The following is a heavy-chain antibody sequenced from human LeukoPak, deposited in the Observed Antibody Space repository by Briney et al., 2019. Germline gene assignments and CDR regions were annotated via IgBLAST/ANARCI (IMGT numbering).Heavy chain of an antibody. CDR1: GGSISSGSYY. Sequence: SETLSLTCTVSGGSISSGSYYWSWIRQPAGKGLEWIGRIYTSGSTNYNPSLKSRVTISVDTSKNQFSLKLSSVTAADTAVYYCARDGEVLGSSWFWFDPWGQGTLVTVSS. V-gene: IGHV4-61*02. CDR2: IYTSGST. D-gene: IGHD6-13*01. J-gene: IGHJ5*02. CDR3: ARDGEVLGSSWFWFDP.